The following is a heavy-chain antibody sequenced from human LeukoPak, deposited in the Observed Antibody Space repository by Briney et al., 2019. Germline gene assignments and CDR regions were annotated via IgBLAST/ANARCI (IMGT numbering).Heavy chain of an antibody. CDR2: ISYDGSNK. J-gene: IGHJ4*02. CDR1: GFTFSSYG. CDR3: AKDSGYSYGYLDY. V-gene: IGHV3-30*18. Sequence: GGSLRLSCAASGFTFSSYGTHWVRQAPGKGLEWVAVISYDGSNKYYADSVKGRFTISRDNSKNTLYLQMNSLRAEDTAVYYCAKDSGYSYGYLDYWGQGTLVTVSS. D-gene: IGHD5-18*01.